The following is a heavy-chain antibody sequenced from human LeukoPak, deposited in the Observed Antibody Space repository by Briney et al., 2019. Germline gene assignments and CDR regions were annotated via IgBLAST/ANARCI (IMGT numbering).Heavy chain of an antibody. Sequence: GGSLRLSCTASGLTFSIYVMSWVRQAPGKGLEWGSTISGTGGSTFYADSVKGRLTISRDNSKSTMYLQMNSLRAEDTATYYCSPPRGDRSGYYYVYWGQGTLVTVSS. V-gene: IGHV3-23*01. CDR2: ISGTGGST. CDR1: GLTFSIYV. J-gene: IGHJ4*02. CDR3: SPPRGDRSGYYYVY. D-gene: IGHD3-22*01.